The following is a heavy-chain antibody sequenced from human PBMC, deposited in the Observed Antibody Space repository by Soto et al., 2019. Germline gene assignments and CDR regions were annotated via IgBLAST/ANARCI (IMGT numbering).Heavy chain of an antibody. D-gene: IGHD2-2*02. J-gene: IGHJ4*02. V-gene: IGHV4-34*01. Sequence: SETLSLTCAVYGGSFSGYYWSWIRQPPGKGLEWIGEINHSGSTNYNPSLKSRVTISVDTSKNQFSLKLSSVTAADTAVYYCARGGSRYKYSRWYFDYWGQGTLVTVSS. CDR3: ARGGSRYKYSRWYFDY. CDR2: INHSGST. CDR1: GGSFSGYY.